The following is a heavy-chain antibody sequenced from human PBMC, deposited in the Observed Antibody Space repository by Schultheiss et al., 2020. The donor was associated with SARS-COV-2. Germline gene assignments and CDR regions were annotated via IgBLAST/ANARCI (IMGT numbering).Heavy chain of an antibody. CDR3: AKDQGSGYDSFDY. CDR1: GFTFSSYW. CDR2: ISGSGGST. Sequence: GGSLRLSCAASGFTFSSYWMSWVRQAPGKGLEWVSAISGSGGSTYYADSVKGRFTISRDNSKNTLYLQMNSLRAEDTAVYYCAKDQGSGYDSFDYWGQGTLVTVSS. V-gene: IGHV3-23*01. D-gene: IGHD5-12*01. J-gene: IGHJ4*02.